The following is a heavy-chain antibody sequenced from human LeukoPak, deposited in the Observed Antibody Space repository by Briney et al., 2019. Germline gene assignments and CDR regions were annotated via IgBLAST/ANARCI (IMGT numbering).Heavy chain of an antibody. J-gene: IGHJ4*02. D-gene: IGHD1-14*01. CDR3: ARWGIISGQIKDY. CDR1: GYTFTGYY. Sequence: ASVKVSCKASGYTFTGYYMHWVRQAPGQGLEWMGWINPNSGGTNYAQKFQGRVTMTRDTSISTAYMELSRLRSDDTAVYYCARWGIISGQIKDYWGQGTPVTASS. V-gene: IGHV1-2*02. CDR2: INPNSGGT.